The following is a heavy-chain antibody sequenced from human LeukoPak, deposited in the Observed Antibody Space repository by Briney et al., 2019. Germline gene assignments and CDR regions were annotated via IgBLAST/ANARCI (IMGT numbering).Heavy chain of an antibody. J-gene: IGHJ4*02. Sequence: ASVKVSCKASGYTFTSYDINWVRQATGQGLEWMGWMYSNSGNTGYAQKFQGRVTMTRNTSISTAYMELSSLRSEDTAVYYCARAARGHCSGGSGQRPYYFDYWGQGTLVTVSS. CDR1: GYTFTSYD. V-gene: IGHV1-8*01. D-gene: IGHD2-15*01. CDR3: ARAARGHCSGGSGQRPYYFDY. CDR2: MYSNSGNT.